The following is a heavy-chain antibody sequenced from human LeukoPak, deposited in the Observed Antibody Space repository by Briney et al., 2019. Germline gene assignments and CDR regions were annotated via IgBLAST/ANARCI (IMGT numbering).Heavy chain of an antibody. Sequence: GGALRLSSAASLFTLSSYCMHWVRLAPGKGLERVAVISYDGSNKYYAHSVKGRFTISRDNSKNTLYLQMNSLRAEDTAVYYCASHGFGEPYNYFDYWGQGTLVTVSS. J-gene: IGHJ4*02. CDR3: ASHGFGEPYNYFDY. D-gene: IGHD3-10*01. CDR2: ISYDGSNK. CDR1: LFTLSSYC. V-gene: IGHV3-30*03.